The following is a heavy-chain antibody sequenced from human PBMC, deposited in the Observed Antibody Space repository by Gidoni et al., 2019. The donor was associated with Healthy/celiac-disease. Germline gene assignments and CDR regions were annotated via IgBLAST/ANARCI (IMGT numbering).Heavy chain of an antibody. V-gene: IGHV3-33*01. CDR1: GFTFISYG. CDR2: IWYDGSNK. Sequence: QVQLVASGGGVVQPGRSLRLSCAASGFTFISYGMPWVRQAPGKGLEWVAVIWYDGSNKYYADSVKGRFTISRDNSKNTLYLQMNSLRAEDTAVYYCARGRDIVVVPAAVARRIHQHAYYMDVWGKGTTVTVSS. J-gene: IGHJ6*03. D-gene: IGHD2-2*01. CDR3: ARGRDIVVVPAAVARRIHQHAYYMDV.